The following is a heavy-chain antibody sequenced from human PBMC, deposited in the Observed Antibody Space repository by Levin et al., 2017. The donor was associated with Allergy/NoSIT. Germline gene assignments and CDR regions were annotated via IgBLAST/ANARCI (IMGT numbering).Heavy chain of an antibody. CDR1: GFSFNYYW. Sequence: ETLSLTCVASGFSFNYYWMSWVRQAPGKGLEWVAHIKHDGSEKYHVDSVKGRFTISRDNAKNSLYLQMNSVRVEDTAVYYCARDFGCSSTSCHISGDHYYYYGMDVWGQGTTVTVSS. CDR3: ARDFGCSSTSCHISGDHYYYYGMDV. J-gene: IGHJ6*02. CDR2: IKHDGSEK. V-gene: IGHV3-7*01. D-gene: IGHD2-2*01.